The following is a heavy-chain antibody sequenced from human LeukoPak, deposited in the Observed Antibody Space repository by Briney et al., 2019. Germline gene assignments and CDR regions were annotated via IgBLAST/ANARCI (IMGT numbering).Heavy chain of an antibody. CDR2: LYYTGIT. Sequence: SETLSLTCTVSGGSVSSSSYYWGWIRRPPGKGLEWIGSLYYTGITYYSPSLKSRVTMSVDTSKNQFSLKLNSVTAADTAVYYCARSPTRGSFDYWGQGTLVTVSS. V-gene: IGHV4-39*01. CDR1: GGSVSSSSYY. J-gene: IGHJ4*02. D-gene: IGHD5-24*01. CDR3: ARSPTRGSFDY.